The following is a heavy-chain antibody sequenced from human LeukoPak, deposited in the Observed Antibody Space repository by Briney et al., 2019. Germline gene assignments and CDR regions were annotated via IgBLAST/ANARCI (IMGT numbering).Heavy chain of an antibody. CDR3: AHSPPQLLWFGELSFDY. Sequence: GGSVRLSCAASGFTFISYAMSWVRQAPGKGLEWVSGISGSGGSTYYADSVKGRFTIFRDNSKNTLYLQMNSLRAEDTAVYYCAHSPPQLLWFGELSFDYWGQGTLVPVSS. D-gene: IGHD3-10*01. CDR1: GFTFISYA. J-gene: IGHJ4*02. V-gene: IGHV3-23*01. CDR2: ISGSGGST.